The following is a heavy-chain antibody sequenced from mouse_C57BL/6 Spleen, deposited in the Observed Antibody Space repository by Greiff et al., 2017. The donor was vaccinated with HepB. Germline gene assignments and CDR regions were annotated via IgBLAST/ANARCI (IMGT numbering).Heavy chain of an antibody. Sequence: QVQLKESGAELVRPGASVTLSCKASGYTFTDYEMHWVKQTPVHGLEWIGAIDPETGGTAYNQKFKGKAILTADKSSSTAYMELRSLTSEDSAVYYCTNCWLLHGDAMDYWGQGTSVTVSS. CDR1: GYTFTDYE. CDR2: IDPETGGT. V-gene: IGHV1-15*01. D-gene: IGHD2-3*01. J-gene: IGHJ4*01. CDR3: TNCWLLHGDAMDY.